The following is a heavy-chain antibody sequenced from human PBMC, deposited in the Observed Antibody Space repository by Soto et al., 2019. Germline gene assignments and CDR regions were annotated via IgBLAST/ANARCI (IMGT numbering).Heavy chain of an antibody. J-gene: IGHJ3*02. D-gene: IGHD1-7*01. V-gene: IGHV3-33*08. CDR1: GFTFSSYG. CDR3: ARDPTSITGTTFAFDI. CDR2: IWYDGSNK. Sequence: GGSLRLSCAASGFTFSSYGMHWVRQAPGKGLEWVAVIWYDGSNKYYADSVKGRFTISRDNSKNTLYLHMNSLRAEDTAVYYCARDPTSITGTTFAFDIWGQGTMVTVSS.